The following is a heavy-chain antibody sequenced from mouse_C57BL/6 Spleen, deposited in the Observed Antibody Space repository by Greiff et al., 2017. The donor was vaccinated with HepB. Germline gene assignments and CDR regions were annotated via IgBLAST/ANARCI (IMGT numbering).Heavy chain of an antibody. CDR2: INPYNGGT. J-gene: IGHJ4*01. CDR1: GYTFTDYY. Sequence: VQLQQSGPVLVKPGASVKMSCKASGYTFTDYYMNWVKQSHGKSLEWIGVINPYNGGTSYNQKFKGKATLTVDKSSSTAYMELNSLTSEDSAVYDCARGRGQTYYAMDYWGQGTSVTVSS. CDR3: ARGRGQTYYAMDY. V-gene: IGHV1-19*01.